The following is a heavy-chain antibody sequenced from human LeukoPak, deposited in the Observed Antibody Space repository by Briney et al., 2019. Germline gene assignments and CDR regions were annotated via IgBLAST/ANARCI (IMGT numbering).Heavy chain of an antibody. CDR2: INHSGST. Sequence: PSETLSLTCAVYGGSFSGYYWSWIRQPPGKGLEWLGEINHSGSTNYNPSLKSRVTISVDTSKNQFSLKLSSVTAADTAVYYCARGGTSCYLCSITFDYWGQGTLVTVSS. CDR1: GGSFSGYY. CDR3: ARGGTSCYLCSITFDY. V-gene: IGHV4-34*01. J-gene: IGHJ4*02. D-gene: IGHD2-2*01.